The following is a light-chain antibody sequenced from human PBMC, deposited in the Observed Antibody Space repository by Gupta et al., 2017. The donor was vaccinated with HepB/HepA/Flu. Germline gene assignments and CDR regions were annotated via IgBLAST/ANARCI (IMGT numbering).Light chain of an antibody. J-gene: IGKJ4*01. CDR3: QQYIKWPRA. CDR1: QSGGGN. V-gene: IGKV3-15*01. Sequence: EIVLTQSPATLSVSPGERVSLSCRASQSGGGNVAWYQQKPGQATRLLILAASIRAAGAPAWCSGSGSGKVSTLTISSLQSEDVAVYSCQQYIKWPRAFGEGTKVE. CDR2: AAS.